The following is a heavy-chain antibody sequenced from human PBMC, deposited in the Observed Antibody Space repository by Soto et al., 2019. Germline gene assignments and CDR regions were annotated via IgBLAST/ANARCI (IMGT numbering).Heavy chain of an antibody. D-gene: IGHD3-10*01. V-gene: IGHV1-3*01. Sequence: ASVKVSCKASGYTFTSYAMHWVRRAPGQRLEWMGWINAGNGNTKYSQKFQGRVTITRDTSASTAYMELSSLRSEDTAVYYCARGRRARGGNWFDPWGQGTLVTVSS. CDR2: INAGNGNT. CDR3: ARGRRARGGNWFDP. J-gene: IGHJ5*02. CDR1: GYTFTSYA.